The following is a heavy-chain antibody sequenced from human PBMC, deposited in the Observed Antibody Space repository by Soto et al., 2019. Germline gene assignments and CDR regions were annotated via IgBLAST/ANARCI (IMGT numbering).Heavy chain of an antibody. V-gene: IGHV2-5*02. J-gene: IGHJ6*02. CDR3: AHSQPPGYYYGMDV. Sequence: QITLKESSPTLVKPTQTLTLTCTFSGFSLSTSGVGVGWIRQPPGKALEWLALIYWDDDKRYSPSLKSRLTPXKXTXXNQVVLTMTNMDPVDTATYYCAHSQPPGYYYGMDVWGQGTTVTVSS. CDR1: GFSLSTSGVG. D-gene: IGHD3-10*01. CDR2: IYWDDDK.